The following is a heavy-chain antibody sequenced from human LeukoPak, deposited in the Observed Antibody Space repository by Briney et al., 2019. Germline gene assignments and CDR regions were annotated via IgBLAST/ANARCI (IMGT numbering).Heavy chain of an antibody. D-gene: IGHD2-15*01. J-gene: IGHJ3*02. CDR3: ARDLAATDAFDI. V-gene: IGHV1-69*04. CDR1: GGTFSSYT. CDR2: IIPILGIV. Sequence: GASVKVSCKASGGTFSSYTISWVRQAPGQGLEWMGRIIPILGIVNYAQKFQGRVTITADKSTSTAYMKLSSLRSEDTAVYYCARDLAATDAFDIWGQGTMVTVSS.